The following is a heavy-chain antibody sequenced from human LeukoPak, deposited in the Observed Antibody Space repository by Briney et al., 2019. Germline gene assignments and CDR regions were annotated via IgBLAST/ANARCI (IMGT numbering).Heavy chain of an antibody. J-gene: IGHJ6*02. D-gene: IGHD5-24*01. V-gene: IGHV3-30*18. Sequence: GGSLRLSCVASEFTFNSYGMHWVRQAPGKGLEWVAVISYDGSNKYYTDSVKGRFTISRDNSKNTLYLQMNSLRAEDTAVYYCAKGKCGPRWLQPGGMDVWGQGTTVTVSS. CDR1: EFTFNSYG. CDR2: ISYDGSNK. CDR3: AKGKCGPRWLQPGGMDV.